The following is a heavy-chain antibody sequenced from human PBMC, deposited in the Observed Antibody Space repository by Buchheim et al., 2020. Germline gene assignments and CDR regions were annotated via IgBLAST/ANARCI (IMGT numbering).Heavy chain of an antibody. CDR1: GFTFTSPA. Sequence: QMQLVQSGPEVKKPGPSVKVSCKASGFTFTSPAMQWVRQPRGQRLEWIGWIVVASGNTNYAQKFQERVTITRAMSTSTAYMELSSLRSEDTAVYYCAAHPGYGGNSDYYYGMDVWGQGTT. D-gene: IGHD4-23*01. V-gene: IGHV1-58*02. CDR3: AAHPGYGGNSDYYYGMDV. J-gene: IGHJ6*02. CDR2: IVVASGNT.